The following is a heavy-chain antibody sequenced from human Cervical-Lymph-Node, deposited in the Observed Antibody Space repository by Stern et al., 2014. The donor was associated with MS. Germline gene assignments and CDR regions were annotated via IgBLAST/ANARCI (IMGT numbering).Heavy chain of an antibody. V-gene: IGHV7-4-1*02. D-gene: IGHD5-12*01. J-gene: IGHJ6*02. CDR1: GYTLTTHA. CDR2: INTQTGSS. Sequence: VQLVESGSELKKPGASVRVSCKAFGYTLTTHALNWVRQAPGQGLEWMGCINTQTGSSTSAQGFTGRFVFSLDTSVNTAYLEINSLKSDDTAVYYCARDIPSTYVAKSHYHYGMDVWGQGTTITVS. CDR3: ARDIPSTYVAKSHYHYGMDV.